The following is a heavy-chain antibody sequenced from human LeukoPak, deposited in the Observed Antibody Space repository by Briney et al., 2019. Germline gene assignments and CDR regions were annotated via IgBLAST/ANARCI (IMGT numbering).Heavy chain of an antibody. D-gene: IGHD5-18*01. V-gene: IGHV3-23*01. Sequence: GGSLRLSCAASGFTFSNYAMNWVRQAPGKGLEWVSAISGSGITTYYADSVKGRFTISRDNSKNTLYLQMNSLRAGDTAVYYCAKANQNCVDTAMAHFDYWGQGTLVTVSS. J-gene: IGHJ4*02. CDR1: GFTFSNYA. CDR3: AKANQNCVDTAMAHFDY. CDR2: ISGSGITT.